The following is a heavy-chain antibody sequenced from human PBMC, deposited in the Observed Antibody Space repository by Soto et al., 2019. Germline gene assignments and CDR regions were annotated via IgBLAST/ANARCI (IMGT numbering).Heavy chain of an antibody. J-gene: IGHJ1*01. CDR3: AKADGEQWLIPHLDN. CDR2: ISCCGGST. Sequence: GGSLRLSCEASGFNFKKFAMGWVRQAPGEGLEWVSGISCCGGSTFYADSVKGRFSLARDDSKNTLSLQLNSLRVEDTAHYYCAKADGEQWLIPHLDNWGQGTQVTVSS. V-gene: IGHV3-23*01. CDR1: GFNFKKFA. D-gene: IGHD6-19*01.